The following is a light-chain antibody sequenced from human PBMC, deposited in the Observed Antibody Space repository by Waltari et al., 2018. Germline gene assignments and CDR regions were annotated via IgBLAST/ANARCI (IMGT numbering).Light chain of an antibody. Sequence: QSVLTQPPSASGTPGQRVTISCSGSSSNIGSNYVYWYQQLPGTAPKLLIYRNKQRPAGVPDRFHGSKSGPSASLASSGLRFEDEADYYCAAWDDSLSGWVFGGGTKLTVL. CDR3: AAWDDSLSGWV. J-gene: IGLJ3*02. CDR1: SSNIGSNY. CDR2: RNK. V-gene: IGLV1-47*01.